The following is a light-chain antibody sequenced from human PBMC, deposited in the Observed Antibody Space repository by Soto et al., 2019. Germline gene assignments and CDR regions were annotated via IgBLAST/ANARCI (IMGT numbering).Light chain of an antibody. CDR1: QTVLYSSNNKNY. J-gene: IGKJ5*01. Sequence: EIVMTQSPDCLALSLGESSTIHCKHSQTVLYSSNNKNYLAWYQQKPGQPPKLLIYWASTRESGVPDRFSGSGSGTDFTLTISSLQAEDVAVYYCQQYYSTPITFGQGTRLEI. V-gene: IGKV4-1*01. CDR2: WAS. CDR3: QQYYSTPIT.